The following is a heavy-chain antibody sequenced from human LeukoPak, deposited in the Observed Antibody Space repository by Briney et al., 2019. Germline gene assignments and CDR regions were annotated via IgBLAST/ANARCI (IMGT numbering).Heavy chain of an antibody. CDR1: GFTFSSFA. CDR2: ISGSGSTT. D-gene: IGHD1-1*01. V-gene: IGHV3-23*01. Sequence: GGSLRLSCAASGFTFSSFAMSWVRQAPGKGLEWVSGISGSGSTTYYADSVKGRFTISRDNSKNTLYLQMNSLRAEDTAVYYCAKDAWKRFDYWGHGTLVTVSS. CDR3: AKDAWKRFDY. J-gene: IGHJ4*01.